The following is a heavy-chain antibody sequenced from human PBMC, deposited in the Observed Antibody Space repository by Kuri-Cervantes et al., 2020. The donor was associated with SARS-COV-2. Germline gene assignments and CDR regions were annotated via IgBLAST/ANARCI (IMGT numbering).Heavy chain of an antibody. J-gene: IGHJ4*02. Sequence: LSLTRAASGFTFRSYGMHWIRQAPGKGLEWVSCISSSDESRHYADSVKGRFTISRDNTKKSLYLQMNSLRAEDTGVYFCARDATSYDFWTSPTGGYFDYWGQGALVTVSS. CDR2: ISSSDESR. V-gene: IGHV3-48*04. CDR3: ARDATSYDFWTSPTGGYFDY. D-gene: IGHD3-3*01. CDR1: GFTFRSYG.